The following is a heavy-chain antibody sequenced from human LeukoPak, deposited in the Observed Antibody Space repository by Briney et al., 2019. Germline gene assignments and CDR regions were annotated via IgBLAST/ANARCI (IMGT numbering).Heavy chain of an antibody. Sequence: PSETLSLTCTVAGGSISYYYWSWIRQSPGKGLEWIGYIYYNGSTNYNPSLKSRVTMSVDMSKNQFSLKLSSVTAADTAIYYCERKGGHFDYWGQGTLVTVSS. V-gene: IGHV4-59*01. CDR2: IYYNGST. CDR1: GGSISYYY. CDR3: ERKGGHFDY. D-gene: IGHD2-15*01. J-gene: IGHJ4*02.